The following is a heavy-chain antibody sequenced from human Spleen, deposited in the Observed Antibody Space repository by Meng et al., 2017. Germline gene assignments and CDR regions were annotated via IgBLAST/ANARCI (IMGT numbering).Heavy chain of an antibody. CDR3: ATRRSGSY. J-gene: IGHJ4*02. CDR1: GSTISNAW. CDR2: IKTIGDGGTA. Sequence: VQLVEFGGGLVKPGGSLRLSCAASGSTISNAWMNWVRQAPGKGLEWVGRIKTIGDGGTADYAAPVRGRFSISRDDSKNTLYLQMNSLKIEDTAVYYCATRRSGSYWGQGTLVTVSS. V-gene: IGHV3-15*01. D-gene: IGHD5-12*01.